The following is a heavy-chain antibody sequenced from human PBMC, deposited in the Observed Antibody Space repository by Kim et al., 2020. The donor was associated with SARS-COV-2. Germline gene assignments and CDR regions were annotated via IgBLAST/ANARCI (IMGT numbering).Heavy chain of an antibody. D-gene: IGHD6-19*01. CDR3: ARLHRDTGGWYHGFDH. V-gene: IGHV4-39*01. CDR2: IFYTGST. J-gene: IGHJ4*02. Sequence: SETLSLTCTVSGGSISGHDYYWAWIRQPPGKGLEWIGNIFYTGSTYSTPSLRSRVAISVDTSINQLSLKLKSVTAADTAIYFCARLHRDTGGWYHGFDHWGQGSLVTVSS. CDR1: GGSISGHDYY.